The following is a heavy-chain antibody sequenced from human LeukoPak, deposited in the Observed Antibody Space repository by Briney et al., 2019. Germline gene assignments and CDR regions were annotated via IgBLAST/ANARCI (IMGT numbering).Heavy chain of an antibody. CDR1: GYSISRGYS. Sequence: SETLSLTCAVSGYSISRGYSWGWIRQPPGMGLDWIGNMYHSESAHYNPSLKSRVTISADTSKNQFSLKLSSVTAADTAVYYCARFDHVWETHGMDAFDLWGQGTMVTVSS. CDR2: MYHSESA. V-gene: IGHV4-38-2*01. CDR3: ARFDHVWETHGMDAFDL. J-gene: IGHJ3*01. D-gene: IGHD3-16*01.